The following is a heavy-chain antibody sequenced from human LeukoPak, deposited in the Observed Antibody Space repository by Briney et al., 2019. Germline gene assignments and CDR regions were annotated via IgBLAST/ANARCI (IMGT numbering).Heavy chain of an antibody. J-gene: IGHJ4*02. CDR2: INPAGTET. Sequence: SGGSQRLSCAASGFSFSAYWMTWVRQAPGTGLEWVAKINPAGTETYYVDPVKGRFTISRDNAKNLLYLQMNSLRAEDTAVYYCARFGYVAAVDLWGQGTLVTDSS. D-gene: IGHD2-15*01. CDR3: ARFGYVAAVDL. CDR1: GFSFSAYW. V-gene: IGHV3-7*01.